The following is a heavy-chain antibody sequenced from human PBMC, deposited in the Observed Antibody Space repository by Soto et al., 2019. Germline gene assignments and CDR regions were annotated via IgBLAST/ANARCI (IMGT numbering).Heavy chain of an antibody. Sequence: GGSLRLSCAASGFTFSSYGMHWVLQAPGKGLEWVAVISYDGSNKYYADSVKGRFTISRDNSKNTLYLQMNSLRAEDTAVYYCAKDTIGEGYFDPWGQGTLVTVS. J-gene: IGHJ5*02. CDR2: ISYDGSNK. V-gene: IGHV3-30*18. CDR1: GFTFSSYG. D-gene: IGHD3-10*01. CDR3: AKDTIGEGYFDP.